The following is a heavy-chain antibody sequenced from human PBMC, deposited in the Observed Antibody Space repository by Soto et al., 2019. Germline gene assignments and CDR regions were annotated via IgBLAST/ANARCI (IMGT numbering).Heavy chain of an antibody. J-gene: IGHJ6*02. V-gene: IGHV1-18*04. Sequence: WASVKVSCKASGYTFTSYGISWVRQAPGQGLEWMGWISAYNGNTNYAQKLQGRVTMTTDTSTSTAYMELRSLRSDDTAVYYCARGLYYYDSSGSMFDPWGQGTTVTVSS. CDR1: GYTFTSYG. D-gene: IGHD3-22*01. CDR3: ARGLYYYDSSGSMFDP. CDR2: ISAYNGNT.